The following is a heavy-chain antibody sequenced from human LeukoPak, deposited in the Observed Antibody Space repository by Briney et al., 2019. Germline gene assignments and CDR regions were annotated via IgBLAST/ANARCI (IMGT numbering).Heavy chain of an antibody. V-gene: IGHV4-59*08. D-gene: IGHD4-17*01. CDR1: GGSISSYY. J-gene: IGHJ5*02. CDR3: ARLVTTVPRKVDP. Sequence: PSETLSLTCTVSGGSISSYYWSWIRQPPGKGLEWIGYIYYSGSTNYNPSLKSRVTISVDTSKNQFSLKLNSVTAADTAVYYCARLVTTVPRKVDPWGQGTLVTVSS. CDR2: IYYSGST.